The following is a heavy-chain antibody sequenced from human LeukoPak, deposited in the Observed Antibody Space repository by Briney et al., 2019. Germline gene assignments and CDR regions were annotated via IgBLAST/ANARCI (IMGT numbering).Heavy chain of an antibody. Sequence: TGGTLRLSCAASGFTFSSYAMSWVRQAPEKGLEWVSTISGSGGGTYYADSVKGRFTISRDDSKNTLYLQMNSLTAEGTAVYYCAKDVGRYRNNYFDYWGQGSPVTVSS. CDR3: AKDVGRYRNNYFDY. J-gene: IGHJ4*02. CDR2: ISGSGGGT. V-gene: IGHV3-23*01. D-gene: IGHD1-26*01. CDR1: GFTFSSYA.